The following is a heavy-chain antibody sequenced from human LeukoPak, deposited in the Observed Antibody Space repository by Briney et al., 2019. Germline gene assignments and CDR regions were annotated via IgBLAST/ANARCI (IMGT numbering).Heavy chain of an antibody. CDR3: AGGITYQLPYYYYYYGMDV. CDR2: MNPNSGNT. CDR1: GYTFTSYD. V-gene: IGHV1-8*01. Sequence: ASVKVSCKASGYTFTSYDINWVRQATGQGLEWMGWMNPNSGNTGYAQKFQGRVTMTRNTSISTAYMERSSLRSEDTAVHYCAGGITYQLPYYYYYYGMDVWGQGTTVTVSS. D-gene: IGHD2-2*01. J-gene: IGHJ6*02.